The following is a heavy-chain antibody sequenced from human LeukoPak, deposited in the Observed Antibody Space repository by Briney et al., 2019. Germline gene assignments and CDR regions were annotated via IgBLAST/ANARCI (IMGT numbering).Heavy chain of an antibody. D-gene: IGHD2-15*01. V-gene: IGHV1-18*01. CDR3: AREGYCSGNSCYSGSIDH. CDR1: GYTFTSHG. J-gene: IGHJ4*02. CDR2: ASPYNDNT. Sequence: ASVKVSCKASGYTFTSHGISWVRQAPGQGLEWMGWASPYNDNTNYAQKLQGRVTMTTDTSTTTAYMELRSLRSEDTAVYYCAREGYCSGNSCYSGSIDHWGQGTLVTVSS.